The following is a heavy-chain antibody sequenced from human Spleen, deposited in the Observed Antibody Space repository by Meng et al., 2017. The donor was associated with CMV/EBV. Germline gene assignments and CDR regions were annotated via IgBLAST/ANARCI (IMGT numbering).Heavy chain of an antibody. J-gene: IGHJ3*02. CDR3: ARPLPNWDPFDI. V-gene: IGHV3-21*01. CDR2: ISSASTYK. D-gene: IGHD7-27*01. Sequence: GGSLRLSCAASGLSSSGFDFTSYEMNWVRQAPGKGLEWVSSISSASTYKYYGDSVQGRFTISRDNPKISLYLEMNSLRAEDTAVYYCARPLPNWDPFDIWGQGTVVTVSS. CDR1: GFDFTSYE.